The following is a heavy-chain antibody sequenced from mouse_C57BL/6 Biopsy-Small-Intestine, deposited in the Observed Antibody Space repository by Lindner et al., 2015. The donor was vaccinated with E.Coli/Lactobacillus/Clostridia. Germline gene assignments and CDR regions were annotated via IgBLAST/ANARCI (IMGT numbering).Heavy chain of an antibody. J-gene: IGHJ3*01. CDR2: IYPGDGDT. CDR3: AGGSSGPFAY. V-gene: IGHV1-82*01. Sequence: VQLQESGPELVKPGASVKISCKASGYAFSSSWMNWVKQRPGKGLEWIGRIYPGDGDTNYNGKFKGKATLTADKSSSTAYMQLSSLTSEDSAVYFCAGGSSGPFAYWGQGTLVTVSA. D-gene: IGHD3-2*02. CDR1: GYAFSSSW.